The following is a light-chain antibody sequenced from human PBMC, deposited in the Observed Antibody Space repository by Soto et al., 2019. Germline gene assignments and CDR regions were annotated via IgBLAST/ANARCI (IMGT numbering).Light chain of an antibody. Sequence: QSALTQPASVSGSPGQSITLSCTRTSSGVENYNLVSWYQQRPGKAPKLIIYEGSQRPSGVSDRFSGSKSGNTASLTLSRLRAEDEADYYCSSYSGALVLAGRTKLTLL. J-gene: IGLJ3*02. CDR2: EGS. CDR3: SSYSGALV. V-gene: IGLV2-23*01. CDR1: SSGVENYNL.